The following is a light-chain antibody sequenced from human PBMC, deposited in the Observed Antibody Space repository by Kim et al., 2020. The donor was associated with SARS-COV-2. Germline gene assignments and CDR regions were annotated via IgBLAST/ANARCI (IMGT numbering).Light chain of an antibody. CDR1: QGISSY. J-gene: IGKJ4*01. CDR2: ATS. Sequence: ASSGDRVTITGRARQGISSYLAWYQQKPGKAPKLLIYATSTLQSGVPSRFSGSGSGTDFTLTISCLQSEDFATYYCQQYYTYPRTFGGGTKVDIK. V-gene: IGKV1-8*01. CDR3: QQYYTYPRT.